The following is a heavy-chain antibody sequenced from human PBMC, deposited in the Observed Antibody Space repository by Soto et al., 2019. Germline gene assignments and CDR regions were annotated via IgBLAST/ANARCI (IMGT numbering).Heavy chain of an antibody. CDR1: GFTVSSNY. CDR2: IYSAGST. J-gene: IGHJ5*02. Sequence: HPGGSLRLSCAASGFTVSSNYMSWVRQAPGKGLEWVSVIYSAGSTYYADSVKGRFTISRDNSKNTLYLQMNSLRAEDTAVYYCARGHPPYYYGSGSNWFDPWGQGTLVTVSS. CDR3: ARGHPPYYYGSGSNWFDP. D-gene: IGHD3-10*01. V-gene: IGHV3-66*01.